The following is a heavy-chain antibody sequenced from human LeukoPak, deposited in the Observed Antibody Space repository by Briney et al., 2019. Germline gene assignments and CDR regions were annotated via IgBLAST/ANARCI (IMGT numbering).Heavy chain of an antibody. J-gene: IGHJ4*02. Sequence: PSETLSLTCNVSGGTIRSYYWSWIRQTPGKELEWIGYIYYTGSTNYNPSLNSRVTMSVDTSKNQFSLKLSSVTAADTAVYYCARQGTSSGPHYFDYWGQGTLVTVSS. CDR1: GGTIRSYY. V-gene: IGHV4-59*08. CDR2: IYYTGST. CDR3: ARQGTSSGPHYFDY. D-gene: IGHD6-25*01.